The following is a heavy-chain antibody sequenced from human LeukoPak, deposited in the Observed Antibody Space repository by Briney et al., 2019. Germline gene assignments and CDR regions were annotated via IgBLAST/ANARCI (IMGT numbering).Heavy chain of an antibody. J-gene: IGHJ4*02. V-gene: IGHV3-23*01. Sequence: PGGSLRLSCAASGITFSSHAMTWVRQAPGKGLEWASGISGSGGTTYYADSVKGRFTISRDNSRNTLYLQMNSLRAEDTAVYYCAKGRGLVSALSNDYWGQGTLVTVSS. D-gene: IGHD5/OR15-5a*01. CDR3: AKGRGLVSALSNDY. CDR1: GITFSSHA. CDR2: ISGSGGTT.